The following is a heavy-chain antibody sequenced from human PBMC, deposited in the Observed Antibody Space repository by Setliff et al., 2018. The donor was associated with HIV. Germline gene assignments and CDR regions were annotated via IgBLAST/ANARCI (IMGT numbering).Heavy chain of an antibody. D-gene: IGHD3-22*01. V-gene: IGHV4-31*03. CDR3: ARLTYYYDTSGPAAAFDI. Sequence: TLSLTCNVSGGSISSGGFYWNWIRQHPGKGLEWIGYIYNSGSTYYSPSLQSRLTISVDTSKNQLSLKLTPVTAADTAAYYCARLTYYYDTSGPAAAFDIWGQGTMVTVSS. CDR2: IYNSGST. CDR1: GGSISSGGFY. J-gene: IGHJ3*02.